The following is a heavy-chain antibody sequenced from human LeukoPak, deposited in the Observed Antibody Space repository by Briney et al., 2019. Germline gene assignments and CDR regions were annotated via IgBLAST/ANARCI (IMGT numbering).Heavy chain of an antibody. CDR3: ARDPLTTAVGDI. J-gene: IGHJ3*02. CDR1: GFTFSSYS. V-gene: IGHV3-21*01. D-gene: IGHD4-23*01. Sequence: PGGSLRLSCAASGFTFSSYSMNWVRQAPGKGLEWVSSISSSSSYIYYADSVKGRFTISRDNAKNSLYLQMNSLRAEDTAVYYCARDPLTTAVGDIWGQGTMVTVSS. CDR2: ISSSSSYI.